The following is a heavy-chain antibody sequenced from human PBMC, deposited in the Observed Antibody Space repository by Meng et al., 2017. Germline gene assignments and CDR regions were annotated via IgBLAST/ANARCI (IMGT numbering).Heavy chain of an antibody. Sequence: GRLLCCGGSLVRHRGSLMLSCAVSGFTFGGYAMSWVRQAPGKGLEWVSAISGSGGSTYYADSVKGRFTISRDNSKNTLYLQMNSLRAEDTAVYYCAKFRGSSYYFDYWGQGTLVTVSS. CDR3: AKFRGSSYYFDY. CDR2: ISGSGGST. CDR1: GFTFGGYA. V-gene: IGHV3-23*01. D-gene: IGHD1-26*01. J-gene: IGHJ4*02.